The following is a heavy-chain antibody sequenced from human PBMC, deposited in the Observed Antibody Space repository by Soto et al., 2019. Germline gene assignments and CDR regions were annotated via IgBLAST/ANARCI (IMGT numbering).Heavy chain of an antibody. CDR1: GATFSTTG. D-gene: IGHD2-21*02. CDR3: ARASLGICGGDPCYRLDSSFDS. Sequence: QVQLVQSGAEVRKPGSSLRVSCKSSGATFSTTGISWVRQAPGQGLEWMGGIIPLFGTPKYARKFQGRVSITADESTNTVYMELNILRPVDAAVYYCARASLGICGGDPCYRLDSSFDSWGQGSLVIVSS. V-gene: IGHV1-69*01. CDR2: IIPLFGTP. J-gene: IGHJ5*01.